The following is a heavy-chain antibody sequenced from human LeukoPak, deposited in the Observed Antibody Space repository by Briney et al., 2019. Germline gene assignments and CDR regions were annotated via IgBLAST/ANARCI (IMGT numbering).Heavy chain of an antibody. Sequence: GGSLRLSCGASGFTFSSHAMTWVRQAPGKGLEWVSAISISGDTTYYADAVKGRFTISRDNSKNTVYLQMNSLRAEDTAVYYCANGIRPNDYWGQGTLVTVSS. CDR1: GFTFSSHA. CDR3: ANGIRPNDY. D-gene: IGHD1-1*01. V-gene: IGHV3-23*01. CDR2: ISISGDTT. J-gene: IGHJ4*02.